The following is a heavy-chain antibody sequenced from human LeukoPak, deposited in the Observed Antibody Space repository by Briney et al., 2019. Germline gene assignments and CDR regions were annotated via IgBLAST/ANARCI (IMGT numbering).Heavy chain of an antibody. J-gene: IGHJ4*02. CDR3: ASKQWLVGFDY. Sequence: SETPSLTCTVSGGSISSSSYYWGWIRQPPGKGLEWIGSIYYSGSTYYNPSLKSRVTISVDTSKNQFSLKLSSVTAADTAVYYCASKQWLVGFDYWGQGTLVTVSS. CDR2: IYYSGST. V-gene: IGHV4-39*01. CDR1: GGSISSSSYY. D-gene: IGHD6-19*01.